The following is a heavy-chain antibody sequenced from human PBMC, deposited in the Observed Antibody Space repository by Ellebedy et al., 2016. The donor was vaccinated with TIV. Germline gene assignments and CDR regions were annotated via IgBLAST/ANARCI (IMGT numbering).Heavy chain of an antibody. CDR3: AREPAAGTTPFDH. Sequence: PSETLSLTCTVSGGSVSVDHYYWSWVRQPPGTGLEWIGYIYYVGNTHYNPSLKSRVAISIDTSKNQFYLKLTSVTAADTAVYYCAREPAAGTTPFDHWGQGTLVTVSS. CDR1: GGSVSVDHYY. V-gene: IGHV4-61*01. D-gene: IGHD6-13*01. CDR2: IYYVGNT. J-gene: IGHJ4*02.